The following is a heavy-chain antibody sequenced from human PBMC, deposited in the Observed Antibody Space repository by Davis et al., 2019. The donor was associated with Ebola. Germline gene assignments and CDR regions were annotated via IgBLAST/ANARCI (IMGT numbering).Heavy chain of an antibody. Sequence: GESLKISCAASGFTFSNYAMSWVRQAPGKGLEWVSVISASGGRTYYADSMKGRFTISRDNSKNTVYLQMNSLSADDTAVYFCARDRRWELVRFVDYHGIDVWGQGTTVSVS. CDR2: ISASGGRT. V-gene: IGHV3-23*01. J-gene: IGHJ6*02. CDR3: ARDRRWELVRFVDYHGIDV. CDR1: GFTFSNYA. D-gene: IGHD1-26*01.